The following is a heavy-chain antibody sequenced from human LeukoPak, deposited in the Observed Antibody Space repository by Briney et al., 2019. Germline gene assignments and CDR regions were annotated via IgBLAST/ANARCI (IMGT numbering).Heavy chain of an antibody. CDR2: INPTGGST. CDR1: GYTFTSYY. V-gene: IGHV1-46*01. D-gene: IGHD3-22*01. CDR3: ARGYYDSSGYDPGLGY. J-gene: IGHJ4*02. Sequence: ASVKVSCKASGYTFTSYYMHWVRQAPGQGLEWMGLINPTGGSTGYAQKFQGRVSMTRDTSTSTVYMELSSLRSEDTAMYWCARGYYDSSGYDPGLGYWGQGTLVTVSS.